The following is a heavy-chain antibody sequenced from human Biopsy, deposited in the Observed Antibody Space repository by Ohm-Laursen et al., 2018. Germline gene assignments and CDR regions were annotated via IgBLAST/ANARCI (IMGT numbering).Heavy chain of an antibody. CDR2: ISDGGST. V-gene: IGHV4-59*01. J-gene: IGHJ3*01. CDR3: ARLYRLDDYWNDDPPDAFDV. Sequence: SETLSLTCIVSGASFSGDYWSWIRQSPGRGLEWIGSISDGGSTYYNPSLRGRVTISVDASKNQFSLKLSSVTAADTAVFFCARLYRLDDYWNDDPPDAFDVWAQGTMVTVSS. CDR1: GASFSGDY. D-gene: IGHD3-3*01.